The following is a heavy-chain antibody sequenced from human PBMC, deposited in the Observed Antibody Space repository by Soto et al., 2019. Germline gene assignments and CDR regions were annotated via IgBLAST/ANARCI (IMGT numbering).Heavy chain of an antibody. J-gene: IGHJ4*02. V-gene: IGHV3-74*01. CDR2: INDYGTTI. CDR3: ARGGLERFDY. Sequence: EVQLVESGGGLVQPGGSLRLSCAASGFNLGSYWMHWVRQAPGKGLVWVSRINDYGTTINYAESVEGRFTISRDDAKSEVYLQMNNLRAEDTAVYYCARGGLERFDYWGQGALVTVSS. CDR1: GFNLGSYW. D-gene: IGHD1-1*01.